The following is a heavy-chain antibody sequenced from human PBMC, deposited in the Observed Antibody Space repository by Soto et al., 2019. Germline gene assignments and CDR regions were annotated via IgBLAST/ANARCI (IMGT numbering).Heavy chain of an antibody. CDR3: ARGVYCSSTSCYWGMDV. J-gene: IGHJ6*02. Sequence: QVQLQQWGAGLLKPSETLSLTCAVYGGSFSGYYWSWIRQPPGKGLEWIGEINHSGSTNYNPSLKSRVTISEDTSKNQFSLKLSFVTAADTAVYYCARGVYCSSTSCYWGMDVWGQGTTVTVSS. CDR2: INHSGST. CDR1: GGSFSGYY. V-gene: IGHV4-34*01. D-gene: IGHD2-2*01.